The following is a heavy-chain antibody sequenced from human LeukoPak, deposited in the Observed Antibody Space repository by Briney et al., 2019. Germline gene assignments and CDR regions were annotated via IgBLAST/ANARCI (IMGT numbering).Heavy chain of an antibody. J-gene: IGHJ6*03. CDR3: ARRRVSVELRHYYYYMDV. CDR2: INAGNGNT. CDR1: GYTFTSYV. V-gene: IGHV1-3*03. Sequence: ASVKVSCKASGYTFTSYVIHWVRQAPGQRLEWMGWINAGNGNTKYSQEFQDRVTITRDTSASTAYMELSSLRSEDMAVYYCARRRVSVELRHYYYYMDVWGKGTTVTVSS. D-gene: IGHD1-1*01.